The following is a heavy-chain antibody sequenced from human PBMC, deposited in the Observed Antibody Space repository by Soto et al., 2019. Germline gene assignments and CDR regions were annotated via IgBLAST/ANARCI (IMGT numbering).Heavy chain of an antibody. Sequence: ASVKVSCKASGYTFTGYYMHWVRQAPGQGLEWMGWINPNSGGTNYAQKFQGWVTMTRDTSISTAYMELSRLRSDDTAVYYCARGDYVWGSYRPFDYWGQGTLVTVSS. CDR3: ARGDYVWGSYRPFDY. CDR2: INPNSGGT. CDR1: GYTFTGYY. J-gene: IGHJ4*02. V-gene: IGHV1-2*04. D-gene: IGHD3-16*02.